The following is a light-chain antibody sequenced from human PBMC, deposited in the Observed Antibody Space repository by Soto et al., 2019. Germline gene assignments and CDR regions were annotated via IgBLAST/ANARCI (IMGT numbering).Light chain of an antibody. CDR3: QQCGASPLT. CDR2: RAS. V-gene: IGKV3-20*01. Sequence: EIVLTQSPGTLSLSPGDRATLSCRASQSVSSDYVAWYQQKPGQTPNVLIYRASISTTSIPDWFSGSGSGTDFTPISSRVAAEYIAVYCYQQCGASPLTFGGGTKVEIK. J-gene: IGKJ4*01. CDR1: QSVSSDY.